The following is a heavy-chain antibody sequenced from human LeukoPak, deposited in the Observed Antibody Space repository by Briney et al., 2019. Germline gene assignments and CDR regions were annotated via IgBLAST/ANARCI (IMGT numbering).Heavy chain of an antibody. CDR1: GCNFRNYW. CDR3: ARDPYENGGYGAFDI. CDR2: IKHEGSEK. V-gene: IGHV3-7*01. D-gene: IGHD3-22*01. Sequence: PGGSLRLSCVASGCNFRNYWMTWVRQAPGKGLEWVAHIKHEGSEKQYADSVKGRFTISRDNGERSLFLQMNSLRTEDTAVYYCARDPYENGGYGAFDIWGQGTIVSVSS. J-gene: IGHJ3*02.